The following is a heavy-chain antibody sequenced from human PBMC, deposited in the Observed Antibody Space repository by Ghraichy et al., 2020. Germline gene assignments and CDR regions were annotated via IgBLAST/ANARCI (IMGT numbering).Heavy chain of an antibody. V-gene: IGHV4-61*01. CDR3: ARDQGYSSGYYLDS. D-gene: IGHD6-19*01. CDR2: IHYSGNT. J-gene: IGHJ4*02. CDR1: GGSVRSAPYY. Sequence: SETLSLTCTVSGGSVRSAPYYWSWIRQSPGRGLEYIGYIHYSGNTNYNPSLKSRVTISVDTSKNQVSLRLTSVTAADTALYYCARDQGYSSGYYLDSWGQGTLVTVSS.